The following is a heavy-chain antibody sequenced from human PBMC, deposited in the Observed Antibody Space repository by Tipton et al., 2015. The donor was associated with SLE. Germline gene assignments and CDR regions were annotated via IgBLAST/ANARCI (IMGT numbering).Heavy chain of an antibody. V-gene: IGHV3-74*01. CDR1: GFTFSSYW. CDR2: INSDVSSI. D-gene: IGHD6-13*01. J-gene: IGHJ3*02. Sequence: SLRLSCAASGFTFSSYWMHWVRQAPGKGLVWVSRINSDVSSISYAGSVKGRFTSSRDNAKNMLYLQMNSLRAEDTAVYYRVRGYSIWGLGTMVTVSS. CDR3: VRGYSI.